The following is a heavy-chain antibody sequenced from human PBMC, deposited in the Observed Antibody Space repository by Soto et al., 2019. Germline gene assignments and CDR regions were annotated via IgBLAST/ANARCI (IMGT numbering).Heavy chain of an antibody. V-gene: IGHV3-30*18. D-gene: IGHD3-22*01. J-gene: IGHJ6*02. CDR1: GFSFNTSG. Sequence: QVQLVESGGGVVQPGRALRLSCAASGFSFNTSGMHWVRQAPGKGLEWVAVIAFDGSQEFYGDSVRGRFTISRDNSKNTLCLQMKSLTPEDTAVYYWANNARVTNYLYDGMDVWGQGTTVTVSS. CDR3: ANNARVTNYLYDGMDV. CDR2: IAFDGSQE.